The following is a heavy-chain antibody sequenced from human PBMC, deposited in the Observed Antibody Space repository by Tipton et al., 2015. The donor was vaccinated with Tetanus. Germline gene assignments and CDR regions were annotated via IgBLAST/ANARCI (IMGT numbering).Heavy chain of an antibody. CDR3: ASWSQVESFDI. CDR1: GGTFSNYA. V-gene: IGHV1-69*05. Sequence: QSGAEVKEPGSSVRVSCKASGGTFSNYAINWVRQAPGQGLEWMGGIIPIYGAANYAQKFQGRVTMTRDKSTSTVYMELSSLRSEDTAVYYCASWSQVESFDIWGQGTMVTVSS. D-gene: IGHD3-3*01. CDR2: IIPIYGAA. J-gene: IGHJ3*02.